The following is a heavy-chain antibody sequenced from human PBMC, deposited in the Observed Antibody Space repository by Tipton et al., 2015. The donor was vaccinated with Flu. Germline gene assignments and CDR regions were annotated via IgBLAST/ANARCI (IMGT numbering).Heavy chain of an antibody. CDR2: IYTSGSS. D-gene: IGHD2-8*01. V-gene: IGHV4-4*07. J-gene: IGHJ4*02. Sequence: TLSLTCTVSGGSISSYYWSWIRQPAGKGLEWIGRIYTSGSSNYNPSLTSRLTMSVDTSKNQFSLKLRSVTAADTAVYYCARGDIVHDYWGQGTLVTVSS. CDR1: GGSISSYY. CDR3: ARGDIVHDY.